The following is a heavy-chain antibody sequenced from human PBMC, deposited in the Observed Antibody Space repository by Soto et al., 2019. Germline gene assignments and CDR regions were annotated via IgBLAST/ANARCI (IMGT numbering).Heavy chain of an antibody. CDR2: IKQDGSAK. Sequence: EVQLVESGGGLVQPGESLRLSCAASGFSFSNYWMSWVRQTPGKGLEWVANIKQDGSAKYYIESVQGRFTVSRDNAKNILFLEVKRLRGEDTAVYCWATTTGSFFNYWGRGTLVTVST. V-gene: IGHV3-7*05. CDR3: ATTTGSFFNY. D-gene: IGHD1-1*01. CDR1: GFSFSNYW. J-gene: IGHJ4*02.